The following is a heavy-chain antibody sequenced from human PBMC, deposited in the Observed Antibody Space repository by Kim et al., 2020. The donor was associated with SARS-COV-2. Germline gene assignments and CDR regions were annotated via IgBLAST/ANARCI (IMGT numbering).Heavy chain of an antibody. D-gene: IGHD6-19*01. CDR2: T. CDR3: ARGTNGWSGIDF. J-gene: IGHJ4*02. V-gene: IGHV3-74*01. Sequence: THYADSVKGRFTISRDNADNTLYMQMNSLSAEDSANYYCARGTNGWSGIDFWGQGTLVTVSS.